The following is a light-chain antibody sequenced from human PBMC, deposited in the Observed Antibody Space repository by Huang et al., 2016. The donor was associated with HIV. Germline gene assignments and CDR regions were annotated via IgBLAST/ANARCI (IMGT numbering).Light chain of an antibody. Sequence: EIVLTQSPATLSLSPGASATLSCRTSQSIFNYLAWYQQRPGQAPRLLIYDASNRATGVSARFSGSGSGTDFALTISNLEPEDFAVYYCQQRSAWPRTFGQGTKLEI. CDR3: QQRSAWPRT. V-gene: IGKV3-11*01. CDR2: DAS. J-gene: IGKJ2*01. CDR1: QSIFNY.